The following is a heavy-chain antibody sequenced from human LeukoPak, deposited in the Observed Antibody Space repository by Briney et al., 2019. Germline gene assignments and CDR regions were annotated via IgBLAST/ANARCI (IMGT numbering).Heavy chain of an antibody. Sequence: PGGSLRLSCAASGFTFSSYAMSWVRQAPGKGLEWVSAISGSGGSTYYADSVKGRFTISRDNSKNTLYLQMNSLRAEDTAVYYCAKIQVGGLRWYHGPGPFDIWGQGTMVTVSS. CDR2: ISGSGGST. V-gene: IGHV3-23*01. CDR3: AKIQVGGLRWYHGPGPFDI. D-gene: IGHD4-23*01. J-gene: IGHJ3*02. CDR1: GFTFSSYA.